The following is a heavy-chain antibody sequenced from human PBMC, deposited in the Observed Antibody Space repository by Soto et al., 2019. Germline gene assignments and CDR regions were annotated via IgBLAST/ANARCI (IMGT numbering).Heavy chain of an antibody. Sequence: SVKGSCKASGFTFTSSAVQWVRQARGQRLEWIGWIVVGSGNTNYAQKFQERVTITRDMSTSTAYMELSSLRSEDTAVYYCAAENYYDSSGSAWGQGTLVTVSS. J-gene: IGHJ5*02. CDR3: AAENYYDSSGSA. CDR1: GFTFTSSA. CDR2: IVVGSGNT. D-gene: IGHD3-22*01. V-gene: IGHV1-58*01.